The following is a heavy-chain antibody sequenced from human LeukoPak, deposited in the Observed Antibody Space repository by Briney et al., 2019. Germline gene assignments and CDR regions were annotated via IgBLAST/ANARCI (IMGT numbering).Heavy chain of an antibody. V-gene: IGHV1-8*03. Sequence: ASVKVSCKASGYTFTSYDINWVRQATGQGLEWMGWMNPNSGNTGYAQKFQGRVTITRNTSMSTAYMELSSLRSEDTAVYYCARAPWDTAMVSNYFDYWGQGTLVTVSS. CDR3: ARAPWDTAMVSNYFDY. CDR1: GYTFTSYD. J-gene: IGHJ4*02. CDR2: MNPNSGNT. D-gene: IGHD5-18*01.